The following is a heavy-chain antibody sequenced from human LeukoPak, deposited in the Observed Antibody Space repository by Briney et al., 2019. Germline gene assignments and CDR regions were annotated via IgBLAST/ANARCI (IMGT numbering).Heavy chain of an antibody. V-gene: IGHV1-24*01. D-gene: IGHD3-22*01. CDR1: GYTLTELS. J-gene: IGHJ4*02. CDR3: ATPSYYYDSSGLPGFTYTY. CDR2: FDPEDGET. Sequence: ASVTVSFKVSGYTLTELSFHWVRHAPGKGLGRMGGFDPEDGETIYAQKFQGRVTITEDTSTDTAYMELSSLRSEDTAVYYCATPSYYYDSSGLPGFTYTYWGQGTLVTVSS.